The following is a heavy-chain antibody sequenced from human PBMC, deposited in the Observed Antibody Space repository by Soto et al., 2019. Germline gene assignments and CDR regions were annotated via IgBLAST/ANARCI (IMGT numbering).Heavy chain of an antibody. CDR1: GYTFTGYY. D-gene: IGHD6-13*01. J-gene: IGHJ6*02. Sequence: GASVKVSCKASGYTFTGYYMHWVRQAPGQGLEWMGWINPNSGGTNYAQKFQGWVTMTRDTSISTAYLQWSSLKAADTAMYYCARAQTGYSYYYYGMDVWGQGTTVTVSS. V-gene: IGHV1-2*04. CDR3: ARAQTGYSYYYYGMDV. CDR2: INPNSGGT.